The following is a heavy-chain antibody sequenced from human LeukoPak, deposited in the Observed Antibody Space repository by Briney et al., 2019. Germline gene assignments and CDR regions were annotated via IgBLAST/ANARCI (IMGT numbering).Heavy chain of an antibody. CDR2: IWYDGSNK. CDR3: ARDRRIYYYDSSGYCDY. CDR1: GFTFSSYG. D-gene: IGHD3-22*01. J-gene: IGHJ4*02. Sequence: GGSLRLSCAASGFTFSSYGMHWVRQAPGKGLEWVAVIWYDGSNKYYADSVKGRFTISRDNSKNTLYLQMNSLRAEDTAVYYCARDRRIYYYDSSGYCDYWGQGTLVTVPS. V-gene: IGHV3-33*08.